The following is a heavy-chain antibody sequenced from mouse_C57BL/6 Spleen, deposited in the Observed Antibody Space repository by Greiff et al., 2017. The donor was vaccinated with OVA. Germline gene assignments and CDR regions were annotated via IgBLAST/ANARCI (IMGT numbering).Heavy chain of an antibody. V-gene: IGHV1-52*01. CDR2: IDPSDSET. J-gene: IGHJ3*01. D-gene: IGHD1-1*01. CDR1: GYTFTSYW. Sequence: QVQLQQPGAELVRPGSSVKLSCKASGYTFTSYWMHWVKQRPIQGLEWIGNIDPSDSETNYNQKFKDKATLTVDKSSSTAYMQLSSLTSEDSAVXYCARRSNYYGSSYECACWGKGTLVTVSA. CDR3: ARRSNYYGSSYECAC.